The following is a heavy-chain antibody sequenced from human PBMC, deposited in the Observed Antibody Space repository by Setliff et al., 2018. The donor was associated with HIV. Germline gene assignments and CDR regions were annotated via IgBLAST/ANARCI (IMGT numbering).Heavy chain of an antibody. CDR3: AREGTYSGTYWVRRVASFDI. V-gene: IGHV4-34*01. CDR2: VSHTGST. CDR1: GGSLSDYY. Sequence: SETLSLTCAVYGGSLSDYYWRWIRQPPGKGLEWIGDVSHTGSTNYNPSLKSRITISADTPKNQFSLKLSSVTAADTAVYYCAREGTYSGTYWVRRVASFDIWGQGTMVTVSS. D-gene: IGHD1-26*01. J-gene: IGHJ3*02.